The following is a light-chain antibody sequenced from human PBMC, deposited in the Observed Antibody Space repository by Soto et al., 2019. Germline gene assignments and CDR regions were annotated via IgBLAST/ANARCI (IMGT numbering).Light chain of an antibody. CDR3: QKYNGDSRT. Sequence: DIQMTQSPSSLSASVGDRVTITCRASQGISNYLAWYQQKPGKVPKLLIYGASTLQSGVPSRFSGSGSGTAFTLTISSLQPEDVATYYCQKYNGDSRTFGQGTKVDIK. CDR2: GAS. CDR1: QGISNY. V-gene: IGKV1-27*01. J-gene: IGKJ1*01.